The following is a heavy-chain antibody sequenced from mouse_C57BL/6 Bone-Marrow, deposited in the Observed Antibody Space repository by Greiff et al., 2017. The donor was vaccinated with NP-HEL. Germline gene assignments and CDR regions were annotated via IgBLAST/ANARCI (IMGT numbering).Heavy chain of an antibody. CDR3: ARWPLYY. CDR2: IHPNSGST. D-gene: IGHD6-1*01. J-gene: IGHJ2*01. V-gene: IGHV1-64*01. CDR1: GYNFNGYW. Sequence: QVQLKQSGAELVKPGASVKLSCKASGYNFNGYWMHWVKQRPGQGLEWIGMIHPNSGSTNYNEKFQSKATLTVDKSSSTAYLQLSSLTSEDSAVYYCARWPLYYWGQGTTLTVSS.